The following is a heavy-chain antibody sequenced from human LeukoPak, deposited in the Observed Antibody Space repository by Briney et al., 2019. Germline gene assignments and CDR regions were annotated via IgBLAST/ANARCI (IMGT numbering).Heavy chain of an antibody. Sequence: GGSLRLSCVASGFTVSTNYMSWVRQAPGKGLEWVSVIYSGGSAYYADSVKGRFTISRDKSKNTLYLQMNSLRAEDTAVYYCAKGGVAPDYWGQGTLVTVSS. D-gene: IGHD2-21*01. CDR3: AKGGVAPDY. V-gene: IGHV3-53*05. CDR2: IYSGGSA. CDR1: GFTVSTNY. J-gene: IGHJ4*02.